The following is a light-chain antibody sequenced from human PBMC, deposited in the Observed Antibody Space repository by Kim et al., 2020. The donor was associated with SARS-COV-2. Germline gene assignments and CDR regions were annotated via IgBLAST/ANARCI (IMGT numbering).Light chain of an antibody. CDR1: ILRSFY. V-gene: IGLV3-19*01. CDR2: GYN. Sequence: LGQTVSITCKGNILRSFYASWYHQQQGQAPLLVMYGYNSRPSGMPGRFSGSTSGNTASLTITGAQEEDEADSYCNSRGTSGNDPWVFGGGTKLTVL. CDR3: NSRGTSGNDPWV. J-gene: IGLJ3*02.